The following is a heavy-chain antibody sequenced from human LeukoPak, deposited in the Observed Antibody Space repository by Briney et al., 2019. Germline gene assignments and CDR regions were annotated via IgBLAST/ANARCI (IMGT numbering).Heavy chain of an antibody. D-gene: IGHD1-20*01. V-gene: IGHV3-74*01. J-gene: IGHJ4*02. CDR3: ARDVNWNQVDY. Sequence: GGSLRLSCAVSGFTFNNHWMHWVRQAPGKGLLWISRINTDGRTTNYADSVKGRFTISRDNARNMFYLQMSSLRAEDTAVYYCARDVNWNQVDYWGQGSLVTVSS. CDR2: INTDGRTT. CDR1: GFTFNNHW.